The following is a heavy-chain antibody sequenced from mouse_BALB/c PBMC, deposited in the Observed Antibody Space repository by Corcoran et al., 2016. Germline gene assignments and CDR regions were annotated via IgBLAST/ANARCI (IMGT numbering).Heavy chain of an antibody. CDR1: GYTFTNYG. Sequence: QIQLVQSGPELKKPGETVKICCKASGYTFTNYGKNWVKQAPGKGVKWMGWINTYTGEPTYADDFKGRFAFSLETSASTAYLQINNLKNEDMATYFCARGGITPFAYWGQGTLVTVSA. CDR3: ARGGITPFAY. CDR2: INTYTGEP. V-gene: IGHV9-1*02. J-gene: IGHJ3*01. D-gene: IGHD2-4*01.